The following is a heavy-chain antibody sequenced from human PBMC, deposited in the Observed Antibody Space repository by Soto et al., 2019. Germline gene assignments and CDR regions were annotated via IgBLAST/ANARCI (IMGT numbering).Heavy chain of an antibody. J-gene: IGHJ5*01. CDR1: GYTFATYD. D-gene: IGHD2-21*01. Sequence: QVQLVQSGAEVKTPGASVKVSCKASGYTFATYDMNWVRQAPGQGLEWMGWMNPNSGNTGYAQKFQGRLTMTRDTALSVAHMELSSLRNEYTAVDYCARSDGYNFNWLDSWGQGTLVTVSA. CDR3: ARSDGYNFNWLDS. CDR2: MNPNSGNT. V-gene: IGHV1-8*01.